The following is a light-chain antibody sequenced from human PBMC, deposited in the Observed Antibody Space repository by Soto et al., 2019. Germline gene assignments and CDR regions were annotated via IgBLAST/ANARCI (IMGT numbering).Light chain of an antibody. CDR1: SSDVGGYNY. CDR3: SSYTSSSTYVV. CDR2: DVS. J-gene: IGLJ2*01. Sequence: QSALTQPASVSGSPGQSITISCTGTSSDVGGYNYVSWYQQHPGKAPKLMIYDVSNRPSGVSNRFSGSKSGNTASLTISGLRAEDEAAYYCSSYTSSSTYVVFGGGTKVTVL. V-gene: IGLV2-14*01.